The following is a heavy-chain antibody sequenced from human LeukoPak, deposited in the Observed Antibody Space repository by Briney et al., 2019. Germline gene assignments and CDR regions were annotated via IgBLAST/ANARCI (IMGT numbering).Heavy chain of an antibody. V-gene: IGHV1-18*01. CDR2: ISAYNGNT. CDR3: ARFRSGYCSGGSCSGWFDP. Sequence: ASVKVSCKASGYTFTSYGISWVRQALGQGLEWMGWISAYNGNTNYAQKLQGRVTMTTDTSTSTAYMELRSPRSDDTAVYYCARFRSGYCSGGSCSGWFDPWGQGTLVTVSS. CDR1: GYTFTSYG. D-gene: IGHD2-15*01. J-gene: IGHJ5*02.